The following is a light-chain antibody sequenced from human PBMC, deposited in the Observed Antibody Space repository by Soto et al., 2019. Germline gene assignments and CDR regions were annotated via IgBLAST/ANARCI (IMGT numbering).Light chain of an antibody. CDR1: QSVSSA. V-gene: IGKV3-15*01. CDR3: QQYKDWPTT. Sequence: EIVMTQSPATLSVSPGERATLSCRASQSVSSAVGWYQQKRGQAPRLLIYGASTRATGIPARFGGSGSGTQFTLTISSLQSDDFALYYCQQYKDWPTTFGQGTKVDI. J-gene: IGKJ1*01. CDR2: GAS.